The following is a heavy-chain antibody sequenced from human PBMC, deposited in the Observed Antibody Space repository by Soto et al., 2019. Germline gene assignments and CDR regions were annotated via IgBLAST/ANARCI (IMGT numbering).Heavy chain of an antibody. CDR2: ISAYNGNT. CDR3: ARHDYGDYVANHVYYYYMDV. Sequence: GASVKVSCKASGYTFTSYDISWVRQAPGQGLEWMGWISAYNGNTNYAQKLQGRVTMTTDTSTSTAYMELRSLRSDDTAVYYCARHDYGDYVANHVYYYYMDVWGKGTTVTVSS. J-gene: IGHJ6*03. V-gene: IGHV1-18*01. CDR1: GYTFTSYD. D-gene: IGHD4-17*01.